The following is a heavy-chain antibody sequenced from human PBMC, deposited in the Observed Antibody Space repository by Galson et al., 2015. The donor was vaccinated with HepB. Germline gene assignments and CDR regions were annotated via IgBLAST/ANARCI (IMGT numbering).Heavy chain of an antibody. CDR2: ISAYNGNT. J-gene: IGHJ4*02. D-gene: IGHD3-9*01. Sequence: SVKVSCKASGYTFTSYGISWVRQAPGQGLEWMGWISAYNGNTNYAQKLQGRVTMTTDTSTSTAYMELRSLRSDDTAVYYCARGGLLRYLPGRGGPAQDDYWGQGTLVTVSS. CDR1: GYTFTSYG. V-gene: IGHV1-18*04. CDR3: ARGGLLRYLPGRGGPAQDDY.